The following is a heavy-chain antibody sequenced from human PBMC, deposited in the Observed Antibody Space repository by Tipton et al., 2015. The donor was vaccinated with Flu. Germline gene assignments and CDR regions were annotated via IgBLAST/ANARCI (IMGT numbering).Heavy chain of an antibody. Sequence: SLRLSCAASGFTFSSYGMHWVRQAPGKGLEWVAVIWYDGSNKYYADSVKGRFTISRDNSKNTLYLQMNSLGAEDTAVYYCARDLTGTTNLDYWGQGTLVTVSS. V-gene: IGHV3-33*01. CDR3: ARDLTGTTNLDY. CDR2: IWYDGSNK. D-gene: IGHD1-7*01. CDR1: GFTFSSYG. J-gene: IGHJ4*02.